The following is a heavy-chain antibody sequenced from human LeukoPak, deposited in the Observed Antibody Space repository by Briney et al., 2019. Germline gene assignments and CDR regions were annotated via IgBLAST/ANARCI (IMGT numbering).Heavy chain of an antibody. V-gene: IGHV4-59*01. D-gene: IGHD2-21*01. CDR1: GGSISSYY. Sequence: SETLSLTCTVSGGSISSYYWSWIRQPPGKGLEWIGYIYYSGSTNYNPSLKSRVTISVDTSKNQFSLKLSSVTAADTAVYYCARVVVAHYYYYMDVCGKGTTFTVSS. CDR2: IYYSGST. CDR3: ARVVVAHYYYYMDV. J-gene: IGHJ6*03.